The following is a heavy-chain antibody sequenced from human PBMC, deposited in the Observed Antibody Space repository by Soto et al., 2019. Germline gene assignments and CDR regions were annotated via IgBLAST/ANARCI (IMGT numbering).Heavy chain of an antibody. J-gene: IGHJ4*02. CDR3: VRFHYSSSWYF. Sequence: QLQLQESGPGLVKPSETLSLTCTVSGGSISSSSYYWGWIRQPPGKGLEWIGSIYYSGSTYYNPSLKSRVTISVDTSKNQFSLKLSSVTAADTAVYYCVRFHYSSSWYFWGQGTLVTVSS. D-gene: IGHD6-13*01. V-gene: IGHV4-39*01. CDR2: IYYSGST. CDR1: GGSISSSSYY.